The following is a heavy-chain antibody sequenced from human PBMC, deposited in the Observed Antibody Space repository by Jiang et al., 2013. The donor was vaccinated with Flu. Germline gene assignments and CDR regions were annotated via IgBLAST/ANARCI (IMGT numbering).Heavy chain of an antibody. CDR3: ARGGGYLAAMVPTLFY. J-gene: IGHJ4*02. D-gene: IGHD5-18*01. V-gene: IGHV3-48*03. CDR1: GFTFSSYE. CDR2: ISSSGSTI. Sequence: SLRLSCAASGFTFSSYEMNWVRQAPGKGLEWVSYISSSGSTIYYADSVKGRFTISRDNAKNSLYLQMNGLRAEDTAVYYCARGGGYLAAMVPTLFYWGQGTLVTVSS.